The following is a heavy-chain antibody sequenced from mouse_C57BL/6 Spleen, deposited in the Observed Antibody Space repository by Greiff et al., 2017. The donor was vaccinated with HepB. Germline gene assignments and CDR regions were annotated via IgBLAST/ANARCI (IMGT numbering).Heavy chain of an antibody. Sequence: VQLQQPGAELVMPGASVKLSCKASGYTFTSYWMHWVKQRPGQGLEWIGEIDPSDSYTNYNQKFKGKSTLTVDKSSSTAYMQLSSLTSEDSAVYYCARSGYYGLFAYWGQGTLVTVSA. D-gene: IGHD1-1*01. CDR3: ARSGYYGLFAY. CDR1: GYTFTSYW. CDR2: IDPSDSYT. V-gene: IGHV1-69*01. J-gene: IGHJ3*01.